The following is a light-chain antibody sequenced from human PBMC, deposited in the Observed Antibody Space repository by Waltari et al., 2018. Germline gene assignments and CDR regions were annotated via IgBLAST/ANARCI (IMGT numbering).Light chain of an antibody. CDR3: QQSNSAPIT. J-gene: IGKJ4*01. Sequence: TCRASQIIANNLHCYQQKPGKAPKLLIYTASSLHGGVPSRFSGSGSGTDFTLTITSLQPEDFATYYCQQSNSAPITFGGGTKVEIK. CDR2: TAS. CDR1: QIIANN. V-gene: IGKV1-39*01.